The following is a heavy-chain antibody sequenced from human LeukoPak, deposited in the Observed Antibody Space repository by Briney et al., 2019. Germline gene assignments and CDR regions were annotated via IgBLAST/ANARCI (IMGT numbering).Heavy chain of an antibody. CDR3: ARALRGAYSSSCLDY. J-gene: IGHJ4*02. Sequence: NPGGSLRLSCAASGFTFSSYSMNWVRQAPGKGLEWVSSISSSSSYIYYADSVKGRFTISRDNAKNSLYLQMNSLRAEDTAVYYCARALRGAYSSSCLDYWGQGTLVTVSS. CDR2: ISSSSSYI. V-gene: IGHV3-21*01. CDR1: GFTFSSYS. D-gene: IGHD6-6*01.